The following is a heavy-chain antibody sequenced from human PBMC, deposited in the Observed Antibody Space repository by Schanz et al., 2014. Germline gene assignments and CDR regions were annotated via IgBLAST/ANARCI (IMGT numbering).Heavy chain of an antibody. CDR2: IIPILGIA. CDR1: GGTFSSYS. V-gene: IGHV1-69*02. J-gene: IGHJ4*02. CDR3: ARSNYYDNSDYYNAFDY. Sequence: QVQLVQSGAEVKKPGSSVKVSCKASGGTFSSYSISWVRQAPGQGLEWMGRIIPILGIANYAQKFQGRVTNTADKSTSTAYMYLSSLRPEDTAVYYCARSNYYDNSDYYNAFDYWGQGTLVIVSS. D-gene: IGHD3-22*01.